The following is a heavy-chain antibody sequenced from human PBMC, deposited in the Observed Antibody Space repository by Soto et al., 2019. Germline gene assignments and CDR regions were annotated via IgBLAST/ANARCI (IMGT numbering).Heavy chain of an antibody. Sequence: GGSLRLCCAASGFTFRNAWMSWVRQAPGKGLEWVGRIKRKTDGGTTDYAAPVKGRFTISRDDSKNTLYLQMNSLKTEDTAVYYCTTDERDYFDYWGQGTVVTVS. CDR1: GFTFRNAW. CDR2: IKRKTDGGTT. V-gene: IGHV3-15*01. D-gene: IGHD6-25*01. CDR3: TTDERDYFDY. J-gene: IGHJ4*02.